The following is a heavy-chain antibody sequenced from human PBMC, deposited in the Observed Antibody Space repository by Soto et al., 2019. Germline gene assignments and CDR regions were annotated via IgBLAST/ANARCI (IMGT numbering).Heavy chain of an antibody. D-gene: IGHD6-13*01. CDR3: ARDKMWQQLVHNWFDP. J-gene: IGHJ5*02. Sequence: GGSLRLSCAASGFTFSSYSMNWVRQAPGKGLEWVSYISSSSSTIYYADSVKGRFTNSRDNAKNSLYLQMNSLRDEDTAVYYCARDKMWQQLVHNWFDPWGQGTLVTVSS. V-gene: IGHV3-48*02. CDR1: GFTFSSYS. CDR2: ISSSSSTI.